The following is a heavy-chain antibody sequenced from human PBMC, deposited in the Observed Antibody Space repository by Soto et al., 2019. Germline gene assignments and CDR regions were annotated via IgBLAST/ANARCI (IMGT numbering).Heavy chain of an antibody. D-gene: IGHD3-9*01. CDR3: ARALRYFAWLSNPRVNYYYYGMDV. CDR1: GGTFSSYA. J-gene: IGHJ6*02. CDR2: IIPIFGTA. Sequence: QVQLVQSGAEVKKPGSSVKVSCKASGGTFSSYAISWVRQAPGQGLEWMGGIIPIFGTANYAQKFQGRVTITADESTSPAYMELSSLRSEDTAVYYCARALRYFAWLSNPRVNYYYYGMDVWGQGTTVTVSS. V-gene: IGHV1-69*01.